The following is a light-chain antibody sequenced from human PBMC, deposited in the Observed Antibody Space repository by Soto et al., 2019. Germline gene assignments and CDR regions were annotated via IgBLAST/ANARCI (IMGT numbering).Light chain of an antibody. Sequence: ESVLTQSPGTLSLSPGERATLSCRASQSVRSSYLAWFQQKPGQAPRLLIYGASSRATGIPDRFSGSESGTDFTLTISRLEPEDFAVYYCQQYGSTPKTFGQGTKLEIK. V-gene: IGKV3-20*01. CDR2: GAS. J-gene: IGKJ2*01. CDR1: QSVRSSY. CDR3: QQYGSTPKT.